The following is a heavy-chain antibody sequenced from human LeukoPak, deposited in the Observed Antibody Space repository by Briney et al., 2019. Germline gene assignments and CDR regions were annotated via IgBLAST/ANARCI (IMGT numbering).Heavy chain of an antibody. J-gene: IGHJ4*02. V-gene: IGHV4-34*01. CDR3: ARGGGPGLVDY. Sequence: PSETLSLTCAVYGGSSSGYYWSWIRQPPGKGLEWIGEINHSGSTNYNPSLKSRVTISVDTSKNQFSLKLSSVTAAATAVYYCARGGGPGLVDYWGQGTLVTVSS. D-gene: IGHD3-10*01. CDR2: INHSGST. CDR1: GGSSSGYY.